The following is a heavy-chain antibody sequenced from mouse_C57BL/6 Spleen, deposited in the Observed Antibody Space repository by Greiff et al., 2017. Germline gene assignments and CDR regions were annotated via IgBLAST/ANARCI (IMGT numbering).Heavy chain of an antibody. CDR2: IDPSDSEH. J-gene: IGHJ4*01. Sequence: QVQLQQPGAELVRPAYSLKLSCTASGYTFTSYWMHWVKQRPIQGLEWMGNIDPSDSEHHYNQKVKDKANLTVDKYSRTAYMQLSMLTSEDAAVYYCARGLIRVYAMDYWGQGTSVTVSS. CDR3: ARGLIRVYAMDY. CDR1: GYTFTSYW. V-gene: IGHV1-52*01. D-gene: IGHD1-1*01.